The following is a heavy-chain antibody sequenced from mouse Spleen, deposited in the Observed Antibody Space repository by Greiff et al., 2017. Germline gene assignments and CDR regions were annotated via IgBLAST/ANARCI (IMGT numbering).Heavy chain of an antibody. V-gene: IGHV1-81*01. Sequence: VQGVESGAELARPGASVKLSCKASGYTFTSYGISWVKQRTGQGLEWIGEIYPRSGNTYYNEKFKGKATLTADKSSSTAYMELRSLTSEDSAVYFCAREPWVFDYWGQGTTLTVSS. J-gene: IGHJ2*01. CDR1: GYTFTSYG. CDR3: AREPWVFDY. CDR2: IYPRSGNT. D-gene: IGHD4-1*01.